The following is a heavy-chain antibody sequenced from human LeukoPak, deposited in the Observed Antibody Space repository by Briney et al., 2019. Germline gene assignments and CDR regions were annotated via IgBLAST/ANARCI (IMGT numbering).Heavy chain of an antibody. J-gene: IGHJ4*02. Sequence: PSQTLSLTCTVSGGSIDSDDYYWSWIRQPPGKGLEWIGYIYYSGSIYYNPSLKSRVTISVDTSKNQFSLKLSSVTAADTAVYYCARGAAALGLDYWGQGTLVTVSS. CDR3: ARGAAALGLDY. CDR2: IYYSGSI. CDR1: GGSIDSDDYY. V-gene: IGHV4-30-4*01. D-gene: IGHD6-13*01.